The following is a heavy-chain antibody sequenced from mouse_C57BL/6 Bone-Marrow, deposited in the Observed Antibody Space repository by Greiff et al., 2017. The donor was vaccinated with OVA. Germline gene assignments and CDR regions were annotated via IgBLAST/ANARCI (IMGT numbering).Heavy chain of an antibody. D-gene: IGHD3-1*01. CDR3: ASGLRRGYYFDY. J-gene: IGHJ2*01. CDR1: GFNIKDYY. CDR2: IDPEDGET. Sequence: EVKLVESGAELVKPGASVKLSCTASGFNIKDYYMHWVKQRTEQGLEWIGRIDPEDGETKYAPKFQGKATITADTSSNTAYLQLSSLTSEDTAVYYCASGLRRGYYFDYWGQGTTLTVSS. V-gene: IGHV14-2*01.